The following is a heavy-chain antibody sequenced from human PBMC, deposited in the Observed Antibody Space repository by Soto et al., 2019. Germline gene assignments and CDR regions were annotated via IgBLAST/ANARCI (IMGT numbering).Heavy chain of an antibody. J-gene: IGHJ4*02. Sequence: GGALRLSCAASGFTFSTYALTWVRQAPGKGLEWVSAISANGQGIYYADSVRGRFTISRDNSKNTIFLHMDSLRAEDTAVYYCAKDRNYPRDQFHYWGQGTQVTVSS. D-gene: IGHD1-7*01. CDR2: ISANGQGI. CDR3: AKDRNYPRDQFHY. V-gene: IGHV3-23*01. CDR1: GFTFSTYA.